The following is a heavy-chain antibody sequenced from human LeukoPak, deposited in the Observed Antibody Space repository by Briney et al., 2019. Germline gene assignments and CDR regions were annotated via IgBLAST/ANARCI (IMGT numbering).Heavy chain of an antibody. J-gene: IGHJ5*02. CDR3: ARDGEQQLAKNWFDP. D-gene: IGHD6-13*01. Sequence: SETLSLTCTVSGGSISSYYWSWIRHPAGKGLEWIGRIYTSGSTNYNPSLKSRVTMSVDTSKNQVSLKLSSVTAADTAVYYCARDGEQQLAKNWFDPWGQGTLVTVSS. CDR2: IYTSGST. CDR1: GGSISSYY. V-gene: IGHV4-4*07.